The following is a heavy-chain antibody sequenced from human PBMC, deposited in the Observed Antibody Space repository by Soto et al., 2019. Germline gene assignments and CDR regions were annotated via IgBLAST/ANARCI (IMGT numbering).Heavy chain of an antibody. V-gene: IGHV3-21*01. J-gene: IGHJ6*03. CDR2: ISSSSSYI. CDR3: ARDGVVVAAPYYYYYYMDV. Sequence: SGGSLRLSCAASGFTFSSYSMNWVRQAPGKGLEWVSSISSSSSYIYYADSVKGRFTISRDNAKNSLYLQMNSLRAEDTAVYYCARDGVVVAAPYYYYYYMDVWGKGTTVTVSS. D-gene: IGHD2-15*01. CDR1: GFTFSSYS.